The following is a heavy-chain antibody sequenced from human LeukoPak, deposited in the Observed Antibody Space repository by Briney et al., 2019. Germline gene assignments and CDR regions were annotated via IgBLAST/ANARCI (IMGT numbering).Heavy chain of an antibody. J-gene: IGHJ4*02. CDR1: GFTFSSYA. V-gene: IGHV3-23*01. CDR2: ISGSGGST. Sequence: GGSLRLSCAASGFTFSSYAMSWVRQAPGKGLEWVSAISGSGGSTYYADSVKGRFTISRDNSKNTLYLQMNSLRAEDTAVYYCAKDARRCPPTAMVFYYFDYWGQGTLVTVSS. CDR3: AKDARRCPPTAMVFYYFDY. D-gene: IGHD5-18*01.